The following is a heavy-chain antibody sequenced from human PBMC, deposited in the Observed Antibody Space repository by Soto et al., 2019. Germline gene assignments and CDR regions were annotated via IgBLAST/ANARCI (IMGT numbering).Heavy chain of an antibody. J-gene: IGHJ6*02. Sequence: PSETLSLTCTVSGGSISSGGYYWSWIRQHPGKGLEWIGYIYYSGSTYYNPSLKGRVTISVDTSKNQFSLKLSSVTAADTAVYYCAGDRGVVANYYYGMDVWGQGTTVTVSS. CDR3: AGDRGVVANYYYGMDV. CDR2: IYYSGST. CDR1: GGSISSGGYY. D-gene: IGHD2-2*01. V-gene: IGHV4-31*03.